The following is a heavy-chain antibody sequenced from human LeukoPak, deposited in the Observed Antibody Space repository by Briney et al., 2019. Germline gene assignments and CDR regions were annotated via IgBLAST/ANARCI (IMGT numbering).Heavy chain of an antibody. CDR3: ARDRGELYDY. CDR2: ISSSGNT. CDR1: GASISDYY. Sequence: PSETLSLTCTVSGASISDYYWSWIRQPAGKGLEWIGRISSSGNTNYNPSLKSRVTMSVDTSRNQFSLKLSSVTAAGTAVYYCARDRGELYDYWGQGTLVTVSS. D-gene: IGHD3-10*01. J-gene: IGHJ4*02. V-gene: IGHV4-4*07.